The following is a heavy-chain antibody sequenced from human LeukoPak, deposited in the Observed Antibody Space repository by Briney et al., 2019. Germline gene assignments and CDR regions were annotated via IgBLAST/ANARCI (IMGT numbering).Heavy chain of an antibody. V-gene: IGHV3-23*01. CDR3: AKDQTARYSSGWYEGDAFGI. Sequence: LPGGSLRLSCAASGFTFSSYAMSWVRQAPGKGLEWVSAISGSGGSTYYADSVRGRFTISRDNSKNTLYLQMNSLRAEDTAVYYCAKDQTARYSSGWYEGDAFGIWGQGTMVTVSS. J-gene: IGHJ3*02. CDR1: GFTFSSYA. D-gene: IGHD6-19*01. CDR2: ISGSGGST.